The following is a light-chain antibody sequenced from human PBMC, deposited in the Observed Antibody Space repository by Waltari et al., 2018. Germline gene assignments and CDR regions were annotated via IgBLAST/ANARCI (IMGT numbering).Light chain of an antibody. CDR2: KVS. CDR1: QSLAHSDGNTY. Sequence: DVLLTQSPVSLPVTLGQPASMSCNSSQSLAHSDGNTYLNWFHQRPGQFPRGLISKVSRRDSGVPERVSGSGSGTDFTLRISRVAAEDVGVYYCMQGTHWPQTVGQGTKVEIK. J-gene: IGKJ1*01. V-gene: IGKV2-30*02. CDR3: MQGTHWPQT.